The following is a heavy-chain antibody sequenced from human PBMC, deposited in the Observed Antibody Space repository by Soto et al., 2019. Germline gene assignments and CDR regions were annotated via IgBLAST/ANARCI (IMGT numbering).Heavy chain of an antibody. CDR2: IRGSGGST. V-gene: IGHV3-23*01. Sequence: GGSLRLSCAASGFTFSSYGMHWVRQAPGKGLEWVSVIRGSGGSTYYADSVKGRFTISRDNSKNTLYLQMNSLGAEDTAVYYCAKSEGVEMWLVSAFDIWGQGTMVTVSS. J-gene: IGHJ3*02. CDR1: GFTFSSYG. CDR3: AKSEGVEMWLVSAFDI. D-gene: IGHD3-22*01.